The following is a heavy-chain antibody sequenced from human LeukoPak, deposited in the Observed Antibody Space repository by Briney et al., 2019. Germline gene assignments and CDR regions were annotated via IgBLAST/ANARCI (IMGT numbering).Heavy chain of an antibody. CDR1: GFTFDDYA. V-gene: IGHV3-9*01. J-gene: IGHJ6*02. CDR3: ARAMDV. CDR2: ISWNSGSI. Sequence: GGSLRLSCAASGFTFDDYAMHWVRQAPGKGLEWVSGISWNSGSIGYADSVKGRFTISRDNAQNSLYLQMNSLRAEDTAVYYCARAMDVWGQGTTVTVSS.